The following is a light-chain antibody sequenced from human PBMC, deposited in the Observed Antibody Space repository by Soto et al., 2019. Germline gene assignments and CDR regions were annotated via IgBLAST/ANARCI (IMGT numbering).Light chain of an antibody. CDR1: SSDVGGYNY. V-gene: IGLV2-14*01. CDR3: QVWDSSRDLHV. Sequence: QSVLTQPASVSGSPGQSITISCTGTSSDVGGYNYVSWYQQYPGKAPKLMIYEVSNRPSGVSNRFSGSNSGNTATLTITRVEAGDEADYYCQVWDSSRDLHVFGSGTKLTVL. CDR2: EVS. J-gene: IGLJ1*01.